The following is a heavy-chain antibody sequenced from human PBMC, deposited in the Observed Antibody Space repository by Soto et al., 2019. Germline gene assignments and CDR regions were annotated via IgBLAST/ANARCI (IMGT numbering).Heavy chain of an antibody. J-gene: IGHJ4*02. CDR1: GFTFDDYT. V-gene: IGHV3-43*01. CDR2: ISWDGGST. D-gene: IGHD6-6*01. Sequence: GGSLRLSCAASGFTFDDYTMHWVRQAPGKGLEWVSLISWDGGSTYYADSVKGRFTISRDNSKNSLYLQMNSLRTEDTALYYCAELASSSLRDYWGQGTLVTVSS. CDR3: AELASSSLRDY.